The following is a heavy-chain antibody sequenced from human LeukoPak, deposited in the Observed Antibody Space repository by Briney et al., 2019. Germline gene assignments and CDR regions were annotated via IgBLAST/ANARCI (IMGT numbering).Heavy chain of an antibody. CDR3: AASSGYYFSHFDY. D-gene: IGHD3-22*01. CDR1: GFTFSSYW. CDR2: IKQGGSDK. V-gene: IGHV3-7*05. J-gene: IGHJ4*02. Sequence: GGSLRLSCAASGFTFSSYWMSWVRQAPGKGLEWVANIKQGGSDKYYVDSVKGRFTISRDNAKNSLYLQMNSLRAEDTAVYYCAASSGYYFSHFDYWGQGTLVTVSS.